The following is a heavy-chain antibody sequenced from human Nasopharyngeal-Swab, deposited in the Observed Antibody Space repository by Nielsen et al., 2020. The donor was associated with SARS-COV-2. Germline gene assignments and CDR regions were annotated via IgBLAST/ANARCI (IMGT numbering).Heavy chain of an antibody. CDR2: ISSSSSTI. CDR3: AGVYDSSGYYYGIYGAFDI. Sequence: GESLKIFCAASGFTFSSYSMNWVRQAPGKGLEWVSYISSSSSTIYYADSVKGRFTISRDNAKNSLYLQMNSLRAEDTAVYYCAGVYDSSGYYYGIYGAFDIWGQGTMVTVSS. V-gene: IGHV3-48*04. J-gene: IGHJ3*02. CDR1: GFTFSSYS. D-gene: IGHD3-22*01.